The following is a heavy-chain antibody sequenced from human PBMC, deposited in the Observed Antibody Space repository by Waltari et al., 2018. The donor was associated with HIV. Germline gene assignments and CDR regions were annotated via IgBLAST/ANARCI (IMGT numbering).Heavy chain of an antibody. CDR3: AKDPTYGSGSRAFDI. CDR1: GFTFSSYG. V-gene: IGHV3-30*18. Sequence: VQPGRSLRLSCAASGFTFSSYGMHWVRQAPGKGLEWVAVISYDGSNKYYADSVKGRFTISRDNSKNTLYLQMNSLRAEDTAVYYCAKDPTYGSGSRAFDIWGQGTMVTVSS. J-gene: IGHJ3*02. CDR2: ISYDGSNK. D-gene: IGHD3-10*01.